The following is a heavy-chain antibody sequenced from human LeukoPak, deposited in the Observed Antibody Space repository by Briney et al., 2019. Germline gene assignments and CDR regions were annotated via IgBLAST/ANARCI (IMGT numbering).Heavy chain of an antibody. V-gene: IGHV4-59*08. D-gene: IGHD3-9*01. CDR3: ARQPYYDILTGYYRQLGYYYYGMDV. J-gene: IGHJ6*02. CDR1: GGSFSSYY. CDR2: IYYSGST. Sequence: SETLSLTCAVYGGSFSSYYWGWIRQPPGKGLEWIGSIYYSGSTYYNPSLKSRVTISVDTSKNQFSLKLSSVTAADTAVYYCARQPYYDILTGYYRQLGYYYYGMDVWGQGTTVTVSS.